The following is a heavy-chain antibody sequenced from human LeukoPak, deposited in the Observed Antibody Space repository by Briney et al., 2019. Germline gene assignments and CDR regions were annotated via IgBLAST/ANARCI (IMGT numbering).Heavy chain of an antibody. Sequence: GGGLRDSRVAPGFTFSNYVMHWGRQAPGKGLEWVAVISYDESDKYKADSVKGRFTISRDNSKNTLYLQINSLRPENTAVYNCAKGVVAATNAAYYGMDVWAKGPRSPPP. CDR3: AKGVVAATNAAYYGMDV. D-gene: IGHD2-15*01. CDR1: GFTFSNYV. V-gene: IGHV3-30*18. J-gene: IGHJ6*02. CDR2: ISYDESDK.